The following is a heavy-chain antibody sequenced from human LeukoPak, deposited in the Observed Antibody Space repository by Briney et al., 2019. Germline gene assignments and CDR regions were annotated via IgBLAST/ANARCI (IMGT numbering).Heavy chain of an antibody. J-gene: IGHJ4*02. CDR2: IYHSGST. CDR1: GGSISSSNW. CDR3: ARGHPDHFDY. V-gene: IGHV4-4*02. D-gene: IGHD1-14*01. Sequence: SGTLSLTCAVSGGSISSSNWWSWVRQPPGKGLEWIGEIYHSGSTNYNPSLKSRVTISVDTSKNQSSLKLSSVTAADTAVYYCARGHPDHFDYWGQGTLVTVSS.